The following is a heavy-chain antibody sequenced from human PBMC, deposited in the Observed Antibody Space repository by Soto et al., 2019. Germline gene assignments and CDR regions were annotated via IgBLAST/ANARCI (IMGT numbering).Heavy chain of an antibody. D-gene: IGHD1-26*01. CDR2: IYNSGST. CDR3: ARGPSGDKVDY. J-gene: IGHJ4*02. V-gene: IGHV4-30-4*01. CDR1: GASVSSDYYY. Sequence: QVQLQESGPGLVEPSQTLSLTCTVSGASVSSDYYYWSWIRQPPGRGLEWIGHIYNSGSTYSNPSLKSRVTVSLDTSKNQFSLSLSSVTAADTAVYYCARGPSGDKVDYWGQGTLVTVSS.